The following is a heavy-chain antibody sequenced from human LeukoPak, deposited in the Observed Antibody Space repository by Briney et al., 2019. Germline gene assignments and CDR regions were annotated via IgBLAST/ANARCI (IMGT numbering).Heavy chain of an antibody. CDR1: GFSFARYS. D-gene: IGHD2-21*01. CDR3: APLNWYSPGGY. Sequence: GGSLRLSCAASGFSFARYSMSWVRQAPGKGLQWVSAISDSGGNVDYADSVRGRFTISRDNSKNTLYLQMNSLRVDDTAVYYCAPLNWYSPGGYWGQGTLVTISS. J-gene: IGHJ4*02. V-gene: IGHV3-23*01. CDR2: ISDSGGNV.